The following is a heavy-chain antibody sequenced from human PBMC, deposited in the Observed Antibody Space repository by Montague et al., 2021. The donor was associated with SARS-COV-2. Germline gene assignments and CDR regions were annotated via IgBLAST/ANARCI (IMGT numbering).Heavy chain of an antibody. D-gene: IGHD3-3*01. Sequence: SETLSLTCTVSGGSISSSDYYWGWIRQPPGKGLEWIGSVYFSGFTYYNPSLKSRVSISVDTSKNQLSLKLTSVTAADTGVYYCARGQVTVFGVLIMLPAAGPFDLWGQGTMVTVSS. CDR2: VYFSGFT. J-gene: IGHJ3*01. CDR1: GGSISSSDYY. V-gene: IGHV4-39*07. CDR3: ARGQVTVFGVLIMLPAAGPFDL.